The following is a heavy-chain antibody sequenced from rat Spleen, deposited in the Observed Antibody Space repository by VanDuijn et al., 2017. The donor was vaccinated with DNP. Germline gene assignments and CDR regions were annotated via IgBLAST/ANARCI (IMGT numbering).Heavy chain of an antibody. CDR3: TTTNNWFAY. CDR2: ISPSGSRP. V-gene: IGHV5-27*01. J-gene: IGHJ3*01. CDR1: GLTFTHYD. Sequence: EVQLVESGGGLVQPGRSLKLSCAASGLTFTHYDMVWVRQAPKKGLEWVAAISPSGSRPYSPDSVKGRFTISRDNAKSTLYLHMDSLTSEDTATYYCTTTNNWFAYWGQGTLVTVSS.